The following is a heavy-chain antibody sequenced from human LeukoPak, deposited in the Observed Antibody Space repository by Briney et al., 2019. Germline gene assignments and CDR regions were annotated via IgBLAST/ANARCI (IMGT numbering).Heavy chain of an antibody. D-gene: IGHD3-22*01. Sequence: SETLSLTCAVYGGSFSSYYWTWIRQPPGKGLEWLGEINYYGSATYNPSLKSRVTISIDTSKNQFSLKLSSVTAADTAIYYCARWLATIPKMFDPWGQGTLVTVSS. CDR3: ARWLATIPKMFDP. J-gene: IGHJ5*02. CDR2: INYYGSA. V-gene: IGHV4-34*01. CDR1: GGSFSSYY.